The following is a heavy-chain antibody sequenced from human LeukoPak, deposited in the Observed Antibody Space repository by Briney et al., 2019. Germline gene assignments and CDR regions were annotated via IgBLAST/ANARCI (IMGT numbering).Heavy chain of an antibody. CDR1: GFTFSSYW. V-gene: IGHV3-7*01. J-gene: IGHJ4*02. D-gene: IGHD3-22*01. CDR2: IKQDGSEK. CDR3: ARDPRGYYDSSGYSD. Sequence: GGSLRLSCAASGFTFSSYWMSWVRQAPGKGLEWVANIKQDGSEKYYVDSVKGRFTISRDNAKNSLYLQMNSLRAEDTAVYYCARDPRGYYDSSGYSDWGQGTLVTVSS.